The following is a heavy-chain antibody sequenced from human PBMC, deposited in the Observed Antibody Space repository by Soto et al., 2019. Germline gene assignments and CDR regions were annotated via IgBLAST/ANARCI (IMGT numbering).Heavy chain of an antibody. CDR2: IIPISDTT. CDR3: ARSQGSSTSLEIYYYYYYGMDV. CDR1: GGTFSSYA. Sequence: QVQVVQSGAEVKKPGSSVKVYCKASGGTFSSYAISWVRQAPGQGLEWMGGIIPISDTTNYAQKFQGRVTITADESTSTAYMALSSLRSEDTAVYYCARSQGSSTSLEIYYYYYYGMDVCGQGTTVTVSS. D-gene: IGHD2-2*01. J-gene: IGHJ6*02. V-gene: IGHV1-69*01.